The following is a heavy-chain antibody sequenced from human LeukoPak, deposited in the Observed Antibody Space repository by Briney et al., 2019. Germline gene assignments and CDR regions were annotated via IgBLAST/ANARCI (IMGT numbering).Heavy chain of an antibody. J-gene: IGHJ4*02. CDR2: IQFSGNT. Sequence: SETLSLTCAVSGGSVSRTNWCSWVRPPPGKGLEWIGEIQFSGNTHYNPSLETRVTMSVDGSETRVTLKMSSVTAADTAVYYCARHMTVSGTRGFDNWGQGILVTVSS. V-gene: IGHV4-4*02. CDR3: ARHMTVSGTRGFDN. CDR1: GGSVSRTNW. D-gene: IGHD6-19*01.